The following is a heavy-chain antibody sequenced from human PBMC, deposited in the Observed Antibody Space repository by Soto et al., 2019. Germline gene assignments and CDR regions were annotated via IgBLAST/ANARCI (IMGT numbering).Heavy chain of an antibody. CDR3: SKNPRGRSVVVPAARVIWFDP. CDR2: ISGSGGST. CDR1: GFTFSSYA. V-gene: IGHV3-23*01. D-gene: IGHD2-2*01. Sequence: EVQLLESGGGLVQPGGSLRLSCAASGFTFSSYAMSWVRQAPGKGLACVSAISGSGGSTYYADSVKGRFTISRDNSKNTQYLQMNSLRAEDTAVYDCSKNPRGRSVVVPAARVIWFDPWGQGTLVTVSS. J-gene: IGHJ5*02.